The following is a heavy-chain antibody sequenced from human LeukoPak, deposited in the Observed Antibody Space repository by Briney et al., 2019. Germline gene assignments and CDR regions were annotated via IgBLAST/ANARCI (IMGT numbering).Heavy chain of an antibody. D-gene: IGHD3/OR15-3a*01. Sequence: GGSLRLSCAASGSTFSSYAMHWVRQAPGKGLEWVAVISYDGSNKYYADSVKGRFTISRDNSKNTLYLQMNSLRAEDTAVYYCARVPSPRGHPPDYWGQGTLVTVSS. CDR3: ARVPSPRGHPPDY. V-gene: IGHV3-30*04. J-gene: IGHJ4*02. CDR2: ISYDGSNK. CDR1: GSTFSSYA.